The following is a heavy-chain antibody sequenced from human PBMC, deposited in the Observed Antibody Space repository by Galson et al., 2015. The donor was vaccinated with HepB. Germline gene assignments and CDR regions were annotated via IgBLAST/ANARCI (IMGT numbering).Heavy chain of an antibody. CDR1: GYTFTSYG. J-gene: IGHJ6*02. Sequence: VKVSCTASGYTFTSYGISWVRQAPGQGLEWMGWISAYNGNTNYAQKLQGRVTMTTDTSTSTAYMELRSLRSDDTAVYYCAREGYCSSTSCYGYYYYYGMDVWVQGTTVTVSS. CDR3: AREGYCSSTSCYGYYYYYGMDV. D-gene: IGHD2-2*01. CDR2: ISAYNGNT. V-gene: IGHV1-18*01.